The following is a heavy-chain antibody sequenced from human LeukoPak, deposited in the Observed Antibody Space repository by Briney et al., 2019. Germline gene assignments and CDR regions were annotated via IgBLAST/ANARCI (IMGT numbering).Heavy chain of an antibody. D-gene: IGHD6-13*01. J-gene: IGHJ4*02. CDR1: GFTFDDYA. CDR3: ARDPLSSSSFDL. Sequence: PGGSLRLSCAASGFTFDDYAMHWVRQAPGKGLEWVSGISWNSGSIDYADSVKGRFTISRDNAKNSLYLQMNSLRAEDTAVYYCARDPLSSSSFDLWGQGTLVTVSS. V-gene: IGHV3-9*01. CDR2: ISWNSGSI.